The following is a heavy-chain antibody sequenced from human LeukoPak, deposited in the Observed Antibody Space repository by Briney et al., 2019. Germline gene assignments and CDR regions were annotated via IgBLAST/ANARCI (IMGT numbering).Heavy chain of an antibody. Sequence: GGSLRLSCVASGFSFSDYYMIWIRQAPGKGLEYVSAISSNGCGTYYADSVKGRFTISRDNSKNTLYLQMRSLRAEDTAVYYCVKGDIRFLEWLFGAFDIWGQGTMVTVST. V-gene: IGHV3-64D*09. CDR3: VKGDIRFLEWLFGAFDI. D-gene: IGHD3-3*01. CDR2: ISSNGCGT. J-gene: IGHJ3*02. CDR1: GFSFSDYY.